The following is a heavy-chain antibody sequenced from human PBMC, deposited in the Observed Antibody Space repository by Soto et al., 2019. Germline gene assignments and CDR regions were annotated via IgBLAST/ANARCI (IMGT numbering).Heavy chain of an antibody. V-gene: IGHV1-69*01. D-gene: IGHD4-17*01. CDR2: IIPIFGTA. Sequence: QVQLVQSGAEVKKPGSSVKVSCKASGGTFSSYAISWVRQAPGQGLEWMGGIIPIFGTANYAQKFQGRVTITADESTSTAYMELSSLRSEHTAVYYCAREVAVTTDRYYYYGMDVWGQGTTVTVSS. CDR3: AREVAVTTDRYYYYGMDV. J-gene: IGHJ6*02. CDR1: GGTFSSYA.